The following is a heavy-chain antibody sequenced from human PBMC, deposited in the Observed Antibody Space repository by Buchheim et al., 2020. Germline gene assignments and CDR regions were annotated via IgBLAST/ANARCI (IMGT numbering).Heavy chain of an antibody. J-gene: IGHJ4*02. CDR3: AKDMDSSGTYYAGFDS. V-gene: IGHV3-30*18. D-gene: IGHD1-26*01. CDR1: GFTFSTYG. Sequence: QVQLVESGGGVVQPGKSLRLSCSASGFTFSTYGVHWVRRAPGKGLEWVAVISHDGSDKYYADSVKGRFTISSVHSQNTLFLQMDSLRADDTAVYFCAKDMDSSGTYYAGFDSWGQGTL. CDR2: ISHDGSDK.